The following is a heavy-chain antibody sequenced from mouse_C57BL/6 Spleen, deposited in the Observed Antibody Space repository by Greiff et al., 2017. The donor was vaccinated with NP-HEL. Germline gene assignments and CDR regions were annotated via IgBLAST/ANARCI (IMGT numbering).Heavy chain of an antibody. CDR2: IYPGSGST. V-gene: IGHV1-55*01. D-gene: IGHD1-1*01. CDR1: GYTFTSYW. J-gene: IGHJ3*01. Sequence: QVQLQQPGAELVKPGASVKMSCKASGYTFTSYWITWVKQRPGQGLEWIGDIYPGSGSTNYNEKFKSKATLTVDTSSSTAYMQLSSLTSEDSAVYYCAGWDYGSSYGGFAYWGQGTLVTVSA. CDR3: AGWDYGSSYGGFAY.